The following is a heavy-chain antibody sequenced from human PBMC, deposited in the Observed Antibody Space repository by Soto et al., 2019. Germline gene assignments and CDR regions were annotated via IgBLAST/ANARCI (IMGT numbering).Heavy chain of an antibody. Sequence: GGSLRLSCAASGFIFSSHSMNWVRQAPGKGLEWVSSISSSSSYIYYADSVKGRFTISRDNAKNSLYLQMNSLRAEDTAVYYCARDHCTNGVCYIESLRRYGMDVWGQGTTVTVSS. D-gene: IGHD2-8*01. V-gene: IGHV3-21*01. CDR2: ISSSSSYI. CDR3: ARDHCTNGVCYIESLRRYGMDV. J-gene: IGHJ6*02. CDR1: GFIFSSHS.